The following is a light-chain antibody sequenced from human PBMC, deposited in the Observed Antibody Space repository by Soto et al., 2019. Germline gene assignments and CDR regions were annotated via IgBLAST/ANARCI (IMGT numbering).Light chain of an antibody. J-gene: IGKJ4*01. CDR2: ADS. Sequence: DIQLTQSPSSLSASVGDRVTITCRASQTVTNYLHWYQQKPGKAPKLLIYADSNLQRGVPSRFGASGSGTDFTLTISGLQPEDFATYYCQQSDTTRPLTFGGGTKVES. CDR3: QQSDTTRPLT. CDR1: QTVTNY. V-gene: IGKV1-39*01.